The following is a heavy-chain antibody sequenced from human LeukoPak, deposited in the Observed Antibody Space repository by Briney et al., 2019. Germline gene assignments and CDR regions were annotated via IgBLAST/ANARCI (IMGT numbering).Heavy chain of an antibody. D-gene: IGHD6-19*01. Sequence: SQTLSLTCAISGDSVTSNSAVWNWIRQSPSRGLEWLGSTYYRSKWYIDYAVSVKSRITINPDTSKNQFTLQLYSVTPDDTAVYHCARGHEYSSGWYYFDYWGQGTLVTVSS. V-gene: IGHV6-1*01. J-gene: IGHJ4*02. CDR2: TYYRSKWYI. CDR3: ARGHEYSSGWYYFDY. CDR1: GDSVTSNSAV.